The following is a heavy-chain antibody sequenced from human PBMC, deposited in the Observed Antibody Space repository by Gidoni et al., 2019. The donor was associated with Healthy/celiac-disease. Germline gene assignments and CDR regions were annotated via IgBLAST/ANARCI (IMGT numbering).Heavy chain of an antibody. Sequence: EVQLVESGGGLVQPGGSLSLSCAASGFPFSSYWMHWVRQAPGKGLVWVSRINSDGSSTSYADSVKGRFTISRDNAKNTLYLQMNSLRAEDTAVYYCARAVYYYDYQAFDIWGQGTMVTVSS. CDR2: INSDGSST. V-gene: IGHV3-74*01. CDR1: GFPFSSYW. J-gene: IGHJ3*02. CDR3: ARAVYYYDYQAFDI. D-gene: IGHD3-22*01.